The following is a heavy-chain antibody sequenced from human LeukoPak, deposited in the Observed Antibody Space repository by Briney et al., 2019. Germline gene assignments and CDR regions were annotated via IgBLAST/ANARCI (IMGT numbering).Heavy chain of an antibody. V-gene: IGHV3-21*01. CDR3: ARDQKWDYYDSSGYYYPYYFDY. Sequence: GGSLRLSCAASGFTFSSYSMNWVRQAPGKGLEWVSSISSSSTYIYYADSVKGRFTISRDNAKNSLYLQINSLRAEDTAVYYCARDQKWDYYDSSGYYYPYYFDYWGQGTLVTVSS. CDR2: ISSSSTYI. J-gene: IGHJ4*02. D-gene: IGHD3-22*01. CDR1: GFTFSSYS.